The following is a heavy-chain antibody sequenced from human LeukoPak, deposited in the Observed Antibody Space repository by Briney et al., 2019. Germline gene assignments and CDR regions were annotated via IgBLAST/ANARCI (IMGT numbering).Heavy chain of an antibody. J-gene: IGHJ4*02. Sequence: PGGSLRLSCAASGFTVSSDYMSWVRQAPGKGLEWVSVIYAGGTTYYADFVKGRFTISRDKSKNTLYLQMNSLRAEDTAVYYCARGRPGYHFEHWGQGTLVTVSS. CDR3: ARGRPGYHFEH. V-gene: IGHV3-53*01. CDR1: GFTVSSDY. D-gene: IGHD1-1*01. CDR2: IYAGGTT.